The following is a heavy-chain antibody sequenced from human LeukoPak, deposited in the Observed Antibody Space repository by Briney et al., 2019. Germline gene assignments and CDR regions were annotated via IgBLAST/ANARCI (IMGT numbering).Heavy chain of an antibody. Sequence: SETLSLTCTVSGGSISSSSYYWGWIRQPPGKGLEWIGSIYYSGSTYYNPSLESRVTISVDTSKNQFSLKLSSVTAADTAVYYCARDSGYCSSTSCPYWYFDLWGRGTLVTVSS. J-gene: IGHJ2*01. CDR2: IYYSGST. CDR1: GGSISSSSYY. D-gene: IGHD2-2*01. V-gene: IGHV4-39*07. CDR3: ARDSGYCSSTSCPYWYFDL.